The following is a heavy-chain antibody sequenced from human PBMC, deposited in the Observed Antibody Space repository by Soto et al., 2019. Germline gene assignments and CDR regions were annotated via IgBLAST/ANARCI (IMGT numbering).Heavy chain of an antibody. Sequence: QVQLVQSGAEVKKPGSSVKVSCKAYGGTFSSYAISWGRQAPRQGLEWVVGIIPIFGTANYAQKFQGRVTLTADESTSTAYMELSSLRSEDTAVYYGARERFGGNDAFDIWGQGTMVTVSS. CDR2: IIPIFGTA. CDR3: ARERFGGNDAFDI. CDR1: GGTFSSYA. J-gene: IGHJ3*02. D-gene: IGHD3-10*01. V-gene: IGHV1-69*01.